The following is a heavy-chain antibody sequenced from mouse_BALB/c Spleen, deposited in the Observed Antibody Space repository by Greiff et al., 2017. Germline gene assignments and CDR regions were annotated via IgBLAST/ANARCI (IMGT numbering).Heavy chain of an antibody. CDR1: GYTFTSYY. J-gene: IGHJ4*01. CDR2: INPSNGGT. CDR3: TRGDSYAMDY. V-gene: IGHV1S81*02. D-gene: IGHD3-3*01. Sequence: VQLQQSGAELVKPGASVKLSCKASGYTFTSYYMYWVKQRPGQGLEWIGEINPSNGGTNFNEEFKSKATLTVDKSSSTAYMQLSSLTSEDSAVYYCTRGDSYAMDYWGQGTSVTVSS.